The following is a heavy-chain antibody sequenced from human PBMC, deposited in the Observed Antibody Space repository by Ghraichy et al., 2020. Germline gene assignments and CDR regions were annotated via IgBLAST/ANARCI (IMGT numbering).Heavy chain of an antibody. D-gene: IGHD5-24*01. CDR2: INHSGST. J-gene: IGHJ4*02. V-gene: IGHV4-34*01. Sequence: ESLNISCAVYGGSFSGYYWSWIRQPPGKGLEWIGEINHSGSTNYNPSLKSRVTTSVDTSKNQFSLKLSSVTAADTAVYYCASSSRRLQDYWGQGTLVTVSS. CDR3: ASSSRRLQDY. CDR1: GGSFSGYY.